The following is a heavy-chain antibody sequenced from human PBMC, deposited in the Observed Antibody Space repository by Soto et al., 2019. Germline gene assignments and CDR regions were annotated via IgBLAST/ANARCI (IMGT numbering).Heavy chain of an antibody. V-gene: IGHV4-59*01. CDR2: IYHSGTF. D-gene: IGHD3-16*01. Sequence: TSETLSLTCTVSGDSFSAYYWSWIRQPPGKGLEWIGYIYHSGTFTYNPSLKSRLTISIDTSKNQFSLKLRSLTAADTAVYYCAREYMRWFDPWGQGTLVTVSS. J-gene: IGHJ5*02. CDR1: GDSFSAYY. CDR3: AREYMRWFDP.